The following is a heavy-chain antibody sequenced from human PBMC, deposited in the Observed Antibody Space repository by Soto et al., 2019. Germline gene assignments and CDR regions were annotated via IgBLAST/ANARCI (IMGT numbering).Heavy chain of an antibody. J-gene: IGHJ6*03. CDR2: ISYDGSNK. Sequence: GGSLRLSCAASGFTFSSYAMHWVRQAPGKGLEWVAVISYDGSNKYYADSVKGRFTISRDNSKNTLYLQMNSLRAEDRAVYYCVRDRGGWELKSYMDVWGQGTTVTVSS. V-gene: IGHV3-30*04. CDR3: VRDRGGWELKSYMDV. D-gene: IGHD1-26*01. CDR1: GFTFSSYA.